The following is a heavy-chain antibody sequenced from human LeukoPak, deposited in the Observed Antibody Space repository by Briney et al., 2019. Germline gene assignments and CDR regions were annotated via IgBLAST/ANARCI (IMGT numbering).Heavy chain of an antibody. Sequence: GGSLRLSCAASGFTFSSYAMSWVRQAPGKGLEWVSGISGGGESTYYADSVKGRFTISRDNSKNTLYLQMNSLRAEDTAVYYCAKGYYYDSAGYYTVDYWGQGTLVTVSS. CDR3: AKGYYYDSAGYYTVDY. V-gene: IGHV3-23*01. CDR1: GFTFSSYA. CDR2: ISGGGEST. D-gene: IGHD3-22*01. J-gene: IGHJ4*02.